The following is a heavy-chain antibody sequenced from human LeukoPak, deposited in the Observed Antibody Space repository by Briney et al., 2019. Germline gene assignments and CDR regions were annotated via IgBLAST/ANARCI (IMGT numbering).Heavy chain of an antibody. V-gene: IGHV4-39*07. CDR3: ARLLEWLPKD. D-gene: IGHD5-12*01. J-gene: IGHJ4*02. CDR1: GGSITITNYY. CDR2: IYHDGST. Sequence: SETLSLTCTVSGGSITITNYYWGWIRQPPGKGLEWVGNIYHDGSTYYNPSLKSRVTISVDTSKNQFSLKLSSVTAADTAVYYCARLLEWLPKDWGQGTLVTVSS.